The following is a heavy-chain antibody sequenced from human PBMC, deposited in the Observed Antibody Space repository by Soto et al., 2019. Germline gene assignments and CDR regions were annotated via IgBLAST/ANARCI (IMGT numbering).Heavy chain of an antibody. CDR3: AKESRGIAPTVTGY. V-gene: IGHV3-23*01. D-gene: IGHD6-13*01. J-gene: IGHJ4*02. CDR1: GFTFSNYA. Sequence: EVQLLESGGGLVQPGGSLRLSCAASGFTFSNYAMSWVRQAPGKGLEWVSAIVGGGDSTYYADSVKGRFTISRDNSKNTLHLQMNSLRAEETAVYFCAKESRGIAPTVTGYWGQGTLVTVSS. CDR2: IVGGGDST.